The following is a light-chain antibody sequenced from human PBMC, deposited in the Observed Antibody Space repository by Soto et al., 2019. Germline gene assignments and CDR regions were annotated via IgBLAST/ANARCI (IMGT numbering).Light chain of an antibody. CDR3: VLYMGSDWV. CDR2: STN. V-gene: IGLV8-61*01. Sequence: QTVVTQEPSFSVSPGRTVTLTCGLSSGSVSTSYYPSWYQQTPGQAPRTLIYSTNTRSSGVPDRFSGSILGNKAALTITGAQEDDESDYYCVLYMGSDWVFGGGTKLTVL. J-gene: IGLJ3*02. CDR1: SGSVSTSYY.